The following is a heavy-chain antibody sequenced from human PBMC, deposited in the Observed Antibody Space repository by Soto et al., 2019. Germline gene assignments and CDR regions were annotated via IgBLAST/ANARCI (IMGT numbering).Heavy chain of an antibody. D-gene: IGHD6-13*01. V-gene: IGHV3-23*01. CDR3: AKQGGRAAAGVYYYYGLDV. Sequence: EVQLLESGGGLVQPGGSLRLSCAASGFTFSSYAMSWVRQAPGKGLEWVSAISGSGGSTYYADSVKGRFTISRDNSKNTLYLQMNSLRAEDTAVYYCAKQGGRAAAGVYYYYGLDVWGQGTTVTVSS. J-gene: IGHJ6*02. CDR1: GFTFSSYA. CDR2: ISGSGGST.